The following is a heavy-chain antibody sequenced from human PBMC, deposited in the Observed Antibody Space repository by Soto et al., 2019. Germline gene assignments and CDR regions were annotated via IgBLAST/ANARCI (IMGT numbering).Heavy chain of an antibody. Sequence: PGGSLRLSCAASGFTFSSYGMHWVRQAPGKGLEWVAVISYDGSNKYYADSVKGRFTISRDNSKNTLYLQMNSLRAEDTAVYYCAKDYLPYSGSYYGNDYWSQGTLVTVSS. D-gene: IGHD1-26*01. J-gene: IGHJ4*02. CDR1: GFTFSSYG. CDR2: ISYDGSNK. V-gene: IGHV3-30*18. CDR3: AKDYLPYSGSYYGNDY.